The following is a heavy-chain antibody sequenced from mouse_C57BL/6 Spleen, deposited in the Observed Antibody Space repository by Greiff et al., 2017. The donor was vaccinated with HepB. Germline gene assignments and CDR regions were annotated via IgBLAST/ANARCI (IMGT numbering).Heavy chain of an antibody. CDR1: GFTFSSYG. J-gene: IGHJ4*01. V-gene: IGHV5-6*01. Sequence: EVQLVESGGDLVKPGGSLKLSCAASGFTFSSYGMSWVRQTPDKRLEWVATISSGGSYTYYPDSVKGRFTISRDNAKNTLYLQMSSLKSEDTAMYYCARLSTTVYAMDYWGQGTSVTVSS. CDR3: ARLSTTVYAMDY. D-gene: IGHD1-1*01. CDR2: ISSGGSYT.